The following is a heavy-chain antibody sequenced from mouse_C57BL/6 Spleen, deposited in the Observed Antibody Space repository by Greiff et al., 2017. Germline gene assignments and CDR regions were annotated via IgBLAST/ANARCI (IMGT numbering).Heavy chain of an antibody. D-gene: IGHD1-1*01. CDR2: INPSNGGT. J-gene: IGHJ2*01. CDR3: ARLEYYGSSYPCDY. V-gene: IGHV1-53*01. CDR1: GYTFTSYW. Sequence: VQLQQPGTELVKPGASVKLSCKASGYTFTSYWMHWVKQRPGQGLEWIGNINPSNGGTNSNEKFNSKATLTLDNSSSTAYMQLSSLTSGDSAVYYCARLEYYGSSYPCDYWGQGTTLTVSS.